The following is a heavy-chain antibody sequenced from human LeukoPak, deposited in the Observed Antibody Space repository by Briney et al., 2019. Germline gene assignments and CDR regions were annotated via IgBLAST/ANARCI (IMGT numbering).Heavy chain of an antibody. V-gene: IGHV3-53*01. CDR3: ARDSYYYDTSDYYNAFDI. J-gene: IGHJ3*02. D-gene: IGHD3-22*01. Sequence: GGSLRLSCAASGSTVSSNYMSWVRQAPGKGLEWVSVIYSGGGTYYADSVKGRFTISRDNSKNTLYLQMNSLRAEDTAVYYCARDSYYYDTSDYYNAFDIWGQGTMVTVSS. CDR1: GSTVSSNY. CDR2: IYSGGGT.